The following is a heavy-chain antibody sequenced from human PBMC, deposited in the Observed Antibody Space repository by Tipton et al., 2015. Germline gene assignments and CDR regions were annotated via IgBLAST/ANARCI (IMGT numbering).Heavy chain of an antibody. D-gene: IGHD1-26*01. CDR3: ARQSGSYRWFDP. CDR1: GFKFNIYT. Sequence: SLRLSCAASGFKFNIYTMNWVRQAPGKGLEWVAVIWYDGRNKYYADSVKGRFTISRDNSKNTLYLQMNSLRAEDTAVYYCARQSGSYRWFDPWGQGTLVTVSS. CDR2: IWYDGRNK. J-gene: IGHJ5*02. V-gene: IGHV3-33*08.